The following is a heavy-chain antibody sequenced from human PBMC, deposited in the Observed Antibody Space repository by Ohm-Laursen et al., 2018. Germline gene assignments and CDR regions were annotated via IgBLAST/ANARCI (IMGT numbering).Heavy chain of an antibody. CDR3: AKGRGVSTGWSFDY. V-gene: IGHV3-23*01. J-gene: IGHJ4*02. CDR1: GFSFSTYW. CDR2: ISGSGSST. D-gene: IGHD6-19*01. Sequence: SLRLSCAASGFSFSTYWMSWVRQAPGKGLEWVSGISGSGSSTNYADSVKGRFTISRDNSKNMVHLQMNNLRDEDTAVYYCAKGRGVSTGWSFDYWGQGTLVTVSS.